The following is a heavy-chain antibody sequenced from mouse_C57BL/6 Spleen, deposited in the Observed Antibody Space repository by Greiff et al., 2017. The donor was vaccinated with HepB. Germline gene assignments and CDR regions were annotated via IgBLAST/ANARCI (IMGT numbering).Heavy chain of an antibody. CDR3: ARGITTVVANYAMDY. CDR2: INPGSGGT. Sequence: QVQLQQSGAELVRPGTSVKVSCKASGYAFTNYLIEWVKQRPGQGLEWIGVINPGSGGTNYNEKFKGKATLTADKSSSTAYMQLSSLTSEDSAVYFCARGITTVVANYAMDYWGQGTSVTVSS. D-gene: IGHD1-1*01. J-gene: IGHJ4*01. CDR1: GYAFTNYL. V-gene: IGHV1-54*01.